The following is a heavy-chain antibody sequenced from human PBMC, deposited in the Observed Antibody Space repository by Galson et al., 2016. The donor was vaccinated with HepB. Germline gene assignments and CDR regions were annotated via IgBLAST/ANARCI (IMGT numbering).Heavy chain of an antibody. Sequence: CAISGDSVSSSTAAWIWIRQSPSKGLEWLGRTYYRSKWYNDYAVSVKSRITINPDTSKNQFSLQLNSVTPEDTSVYFCARGARHYDVLRTHGLDVWGRGTTVTVS. J-gene: IGHJ6*02. D-gene: IGHD3-16*01. CDR3: ARGARHYDVLRTHGLDV. CDR1: GDSVSSSTAA. CDR2: TYYRSKWYN. V-gene: IGHV6-1*01.